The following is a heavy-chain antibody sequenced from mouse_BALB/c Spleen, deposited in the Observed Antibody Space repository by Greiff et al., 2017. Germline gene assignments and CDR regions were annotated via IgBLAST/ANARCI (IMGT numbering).Heavy chain of an antibody. CDR1: GFTFSNYW. CDR2: IRLKSNNYAT. Sequence: EVMLVESGGGLVQPGGSMKLSCVASGFTFSNYWMNWVRQSPEKGLEWVAEIRLKSNNYATHYAESVKGRFTISRDDSKSSVYLQMNNLRAEDTGIYYCTRSGYPYYFDYWGQGTTLTVSS. CDR3: TRSGYPYYFDY. D-gene: IGHD2-2*01. V-gene: IGHV6-6*02. J-gene: IGHJ2*01.